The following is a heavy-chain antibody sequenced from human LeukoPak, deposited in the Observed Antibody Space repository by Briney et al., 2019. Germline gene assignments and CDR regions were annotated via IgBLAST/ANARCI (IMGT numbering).Heavy chain of an antibody. D-gene: IGHD3-10*01. J-gene: IGHJ4*02. Sequence: GGSLRLSCAASGFTFSSYAMSWVRQAPGKGLEWVAVISYDGSNKYYADSVKGRFTISRDNSKNTLYLQMNSLRAEDTAVYYCARGITMDYWGQGTLVTVSS. CDR2: ISYDGSNK. CDR1: GFTFSSYA. CDR3: ARGITMDY. V-gene: IGHV3-30*03.